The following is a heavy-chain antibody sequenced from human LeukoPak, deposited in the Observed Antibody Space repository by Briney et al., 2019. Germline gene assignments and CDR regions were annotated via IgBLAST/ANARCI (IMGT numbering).Heavy chain of an antibody. J-gene: IGHJ4*02. CDR3: AKGNYFDY. Sequence: GRSLRLSCAASGFTFSSYGMHWVRQAPGKGLEWVAVISYDGSNKYYADSVKGRFTISRDNSKNTLYLQMNSLRAEDTAVYYCAKGNYFDYWGQGTLVTVSS. CDR2: ISYDGSNK. CDR1: GFTFSSYG. V-gene: IGHV3-30*18.